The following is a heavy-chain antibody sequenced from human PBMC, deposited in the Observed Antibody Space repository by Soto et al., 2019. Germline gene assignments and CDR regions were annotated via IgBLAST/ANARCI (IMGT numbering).Heavy chain of an antibody. J-gene: IGHJ3*02. CDR2: ISSSSSYI. Sequence: GGSLRLSCAASGFTFSSYSMNWVRQAPGKGLEWVSSISSSSSYIYYADSVKGRFTISRDNAKNSLYLQMNSLRAEDTAVYYCAREGDIVVVPAALNDAFDIWGQGTMVTVSS. CDR1: GFTFSSYS. V-gene: IGHV3-21*01. CDR3: AREGDIVVVPAALNDAFDI. D-gene: IGHD2-2*01.